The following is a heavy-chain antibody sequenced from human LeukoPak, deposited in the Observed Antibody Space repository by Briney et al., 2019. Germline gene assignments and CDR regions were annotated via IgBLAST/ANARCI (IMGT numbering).Heavy chain of an antibody. CDR1: GYSFTTFR. CDR3: ARNGRVRRVVKDLFEY. Sequence: ASVKVSCKAAGYSFTTFRINWVRQAPGQGLEWMGRVSPYNGNTYYSQRFQDRVTITKDTSTGTAYMDLRNLRTDDTAMYYCARNGRVRRVVKDLFEYWGQGTLVAVSS. D-gene: IGHD3-10*01. CDR2: VSPYNGNT. V-gene: IGHV1-18*01. J-gene: IGHJ4*02.